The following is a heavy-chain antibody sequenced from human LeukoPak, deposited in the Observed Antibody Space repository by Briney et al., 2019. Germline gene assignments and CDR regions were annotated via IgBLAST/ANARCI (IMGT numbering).Heavy chain of an antibody. Sequence: GGSLRLSCAASGFTFSNYAMRWVRQAPGKGLEWVSGISGSGDSTYYADSVKGRFTISRDNSKNTLYLQMNSLRAEDTAVYYCAKRSDLNSKITMEHTSTAFDIWGQGTMVTVSS. CDR2: ISGSGDST. CDR1: GFTFSNYA. J-gene: IGHJ3*02. D-gene: IGHD3-10*01. CDR3: AKRSDLNSKITMEHTSTAFDI. V-gene: IGHV3-23*01.